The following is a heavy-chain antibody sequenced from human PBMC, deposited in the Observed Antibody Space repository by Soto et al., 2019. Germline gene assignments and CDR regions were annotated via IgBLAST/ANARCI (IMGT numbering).Heavy chain of an antibody. Sequence: ASVKASCKASGYTFFTYDISWVRQAPGQGLEWMGWISTYSGDTKYAQKFQGRVTMTTDTSTTTAYLELRSLRSDDTAVYYCARHHGPTTSENWFDPWGQGTLVTVSS. CDR3: ARHHGPTTSENWFDP. J-gene: IGHJ5*02. D-gene: IGHD5-12*01. CDR1: GYTFFTYD. CDR2: ISTYSGDT. V-gene: IGHV1-18*01.